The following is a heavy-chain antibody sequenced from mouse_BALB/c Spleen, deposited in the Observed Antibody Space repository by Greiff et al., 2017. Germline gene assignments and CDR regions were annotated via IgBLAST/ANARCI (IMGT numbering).Heavy chain of an antibody. J-gene: IGHJ2*01. D-gene: IGHD2-13*01. CDR3: GLDDYDYFDY. V-gene: IGHV14-3*02. Sequence: VQLQQSGAELVKPGASVKLSCTASGFNIKDSYMHWVKQRPEQGLEWIGRIDPANGNTKYDPKFQGKATITADTSSNTAYLQLSSLTSEDTAVDYCGLDDYDYFDYWGQGTTLTVSS. CDR1: GFNIKDSY. CDR2: IDPANGNT.